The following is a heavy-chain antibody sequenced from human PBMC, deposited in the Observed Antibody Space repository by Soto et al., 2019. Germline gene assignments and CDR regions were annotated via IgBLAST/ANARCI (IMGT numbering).Heavy chain of an antibody. Sequence: AGGSLRLSCAVSGLTFSSYSFNWVRQTPGKGLEWISHISGGSDIIYYADSVKGRFTISRDNAKNALFLQMNSLRDDDTALYYCARGGGSYRNWGQGTLVTSPQ. D-gene: IGHD1-26*01. V-gene: IGHV3-48*02. CDR1: GLTFSSYS. J-gene: IGHJ4*02. CDR3: ARGGGSYRN. CDR2: ISGGSDII.